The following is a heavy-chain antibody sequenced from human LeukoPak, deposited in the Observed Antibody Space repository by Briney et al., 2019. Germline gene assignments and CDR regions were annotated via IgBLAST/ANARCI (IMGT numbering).Heavy chain of an antibody. Sequence: PSETLSLTCTVSGGSISSSSYYWGWIRQPPGKGLVWIGSIYYSGSTYYNPSLNSRVTISVDTSKNQFSLKLSPVTAADTAVYYCVSPGITMVRGVMIYYFDYWGHGTLVTASS. D-gene: IGHD3-10*01. J-gene: IGHJ4*01. V-gene: IGHV4-39*01. CDR3: VSPGITMVRGVMIYYFDY. CDR1: GGSISSSSYY. CDR2: IYYSGST.